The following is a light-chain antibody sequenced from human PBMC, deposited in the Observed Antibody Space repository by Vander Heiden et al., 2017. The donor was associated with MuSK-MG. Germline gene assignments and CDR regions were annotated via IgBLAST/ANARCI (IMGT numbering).Light chain of an antibody. CDR2: DAS. CDR1: PSVNTV. V-gene: IGKV3-11*01. Sequence: EIVWTQSPGTLSLSPGDTATLSCRASPSVNTVLDWYQQRPGQDTSLLIYDASKRATVIPARLSGSGSGTDFTLTISRLEPEDFEVYLCKQRSNWPPFTLGQGTRLE. J-gene: IGKJ5*01. CDR3: KQRSNWPPFT.